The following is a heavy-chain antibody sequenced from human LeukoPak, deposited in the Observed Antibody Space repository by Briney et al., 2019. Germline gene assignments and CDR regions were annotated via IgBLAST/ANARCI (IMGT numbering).Heavy chain of an antibody. J-gene: IGHJ6*02. CDR3: ARDRGSVPAAPYYYYGMDV. D-gene: IGHD2-2*01. Sequence: GASVKVSCKASGYTSTGYYMHWVRQAPGQGLEWMGWISAYNGNTNYAQKLQGRVTMTTDTSTSTAYMELRSLRSDDTAVYYCARDRGSVPAAPYYYYGMDVWGQGTTVTVSS. CDR2: ISAYNGNT. V-gene: IGHV1-18*04. CDR1: GYTSTGYY.